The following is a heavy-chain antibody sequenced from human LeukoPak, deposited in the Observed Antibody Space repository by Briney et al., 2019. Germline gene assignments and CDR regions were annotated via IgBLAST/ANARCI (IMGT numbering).Heavy chain of an antibody. Sequence: SETLSLTCTVSGGSISSGSYYWSWIRQPAGKGLEWIGRTYTRGTTKYNPSLKSRVTISVDTSKNQFSLKLSSVTAADTAVYYCARGPDDAFDIWGQGTMVTVSS. V-gene: IGHV4-61*02. CDR1: GGSISSGSYY. CDR2: TYTRGTT. J-gene: IGHJ3*02. CDR3: ARGPDDAFDI.